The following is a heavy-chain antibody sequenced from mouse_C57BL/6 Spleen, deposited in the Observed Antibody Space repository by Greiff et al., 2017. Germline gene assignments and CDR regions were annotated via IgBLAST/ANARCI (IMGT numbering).Heavy chain of an antibody. V-gene: IGHV1-76*01. CDR3: ARMGDSSGYGY. CDR2: IYPGSGNT. CDR1: GYTFTDYY. J-gene: IGHJ2*01. Sequence: VQLQQSGAELVRPGASVKLSCKASGYTFTDYYINWVKQRPGQGLEWIARIYPGSGNTYYNEKFKGKATLTAEKSSSTAYMQLSSLTSEDSAVYFCARMGDSSGYGYWGQVTTLTVSS. D-gene: IGHD3-2*02.